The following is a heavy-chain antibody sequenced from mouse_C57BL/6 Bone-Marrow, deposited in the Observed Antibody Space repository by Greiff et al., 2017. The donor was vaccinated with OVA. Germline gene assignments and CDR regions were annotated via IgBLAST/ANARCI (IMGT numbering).Heavy chain of an antibody. CDR2: IDPSDSYT. CDR3: ARSTVVPFYAMDY. Sequence: VQLQQPGAELVMPGASVKLSCKASGYTFTSYWMHWVKQRPGQGLEWIGEIDPSDSYTNYNQKFKGKSTLTVDKSSSTAYMQLSSLTSEDSAVYYCARSTVVPFYAMDYWGQGTSVTVSS. D-gene: IGHD1-1*01. CDR1: GYTFTSYW. V-gene: IGHV1-69*01. J-gene: IGHJ4*01.